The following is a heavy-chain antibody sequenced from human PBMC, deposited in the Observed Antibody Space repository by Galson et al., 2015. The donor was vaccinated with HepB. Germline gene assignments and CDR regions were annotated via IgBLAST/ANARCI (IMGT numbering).Heavy chain of an antibody. V-gene: IGHV2-5*02. CDR1: GFSLRTSGVG. D-gene: IGHD1-1*01. J-gene: IGHJ3*02. CDR2: ISWGDDQ. CDR3: ARWAWNLNTFDI. Sequence: PALVKPTQTLTLTCTFSGFSLRTSGVGVGWVRQSPGKALEWLALISWGDDQRYSPSLQSRLTITKDTSKTQVVLTMTNLDPMDTATYFCARWAWNLNTFDIWGQGTMVTVSS.